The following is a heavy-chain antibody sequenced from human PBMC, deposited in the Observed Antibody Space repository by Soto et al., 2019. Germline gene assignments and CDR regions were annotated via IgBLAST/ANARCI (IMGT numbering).Heavy chain of an antibody. CDR1: GFTFSSYA. CDR2: IDGSGRNT. V-gene: IGHV3-23*01. D-gene: IGHD2-15*01. J-gene: IGHJ4*02. Sequence: QPGGSLRLSCAASGFTFSSYAMSWVRQAPGKGLEWVSGIDGSGRNTYYADSVKGRFTISRDNSKNTLSVQMDSLRVEDMALYYCAKDGGSVCSGGTCYFQAPDYWGQGTLVTVSS. CDR3: AKDGGSVCSGGTCYFQAPDY.